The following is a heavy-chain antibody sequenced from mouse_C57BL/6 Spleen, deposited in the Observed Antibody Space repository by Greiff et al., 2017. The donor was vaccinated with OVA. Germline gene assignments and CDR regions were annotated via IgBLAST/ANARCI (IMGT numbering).Heavy chain of an antibody. J-gene: IGHJ3*01. D-gene: IGHD4-1*01. CDR3: ARHPNWDTAY. CDR2: ISSGSSTI. CDR1: GFTFSDYG. Sequence: DVHLVESGGGLVKPGGSLKLSCAASGFTFSDYGMHWVRQAPEKGLEWVAYISSGSSTIYYADTVKGRFTISRDNAKNTLFLQMTSLRSEDTAMYYCARHPNWDTAYWGQGTLVTVSA. V-gene: IGHV5-17*01.